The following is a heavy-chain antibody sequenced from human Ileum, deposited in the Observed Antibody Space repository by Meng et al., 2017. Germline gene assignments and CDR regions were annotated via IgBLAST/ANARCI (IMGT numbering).Heavy chain of an antibody. CDR1: GYTFTSSG. CDR2: ISPYNGNT. V-gene: IGHV1-18*01. J-gene: IGHJ4*02. D-gene: IGHD6-19*01. CDR3: ARGDSSNRGFDY. Sequence: QVPLGQSGVEVKKPGASVKFSCKAVGYTFTSSGLSGVRQAPGQGLEWMGWISPYNGNTNYAQKVQGRLTVTTDTSTSTAYMELRSLRSADTAVYYCARGDSSNRGFDYWGQGTLVTVSS.